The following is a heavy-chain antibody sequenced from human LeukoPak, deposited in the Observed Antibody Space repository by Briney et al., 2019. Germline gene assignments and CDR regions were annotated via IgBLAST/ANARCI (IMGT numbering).Heavy chain of an antibody. CDR3: ARESEAAGTYYLDH. J-gene: IGHJ4*02. CDR2: IHKDGLHT. CDR1: GFTFNEFW. D-gene: IGHD6-25*01. Sequence: HPGGSLRLSCAASGFTFNEFWMHWVRQVPGKGLMWVSRIHKDGLHTWYADSMKGRFSISRDNAENTVYLHLNSLRVEDTAVYYCARESEAAGTYYLDHWGQGNLVTVSS. V-gene: IGHV3-74*01.